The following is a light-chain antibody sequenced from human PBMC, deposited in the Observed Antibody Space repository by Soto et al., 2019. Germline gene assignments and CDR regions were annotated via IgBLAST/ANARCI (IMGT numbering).Light chain of an antibody. J-gene: IGLJ2*01. Sequence: QSVLTQPASVSXXPGQSIXXSXTATTSDVGDYNYVSWYQQYPGKAPKPIIYHVSNRPSGVSNRFSGSKSGDTASLTISGLQAEDEADYYCSSYTSGGSVIVGGGTK. CDR1: TSDVGDYNY. V-gene: IGLV2-14*01. CDR3: SSYTSGGSVI. CDR2: HVS.